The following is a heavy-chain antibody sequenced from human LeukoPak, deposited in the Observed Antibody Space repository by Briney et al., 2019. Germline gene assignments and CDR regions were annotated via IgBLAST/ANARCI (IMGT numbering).Heavy chain of an antibody. J-gene: IGHJ4*02. CDR3: ARGLIQPWLDY. D-gene: IGHD5-18*01. V-gene: IGHV3-66*03. CDR2: IYSCGST. CDR1: GFTVSSNY. Sequence: GGSLRLSCAASGFTVSSNYMSWVRQAPGKGLEWVSVIYSCGSTYYADSVKRRFPIPRANSQNPLYLQMNSLSAEDTAVYYCARGLIQPWLDYWGQGTLVTVSS.